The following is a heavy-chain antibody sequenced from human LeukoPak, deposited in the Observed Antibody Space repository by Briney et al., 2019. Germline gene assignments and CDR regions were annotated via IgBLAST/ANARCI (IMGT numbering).Heavy chain of an antibody. CDR3: ARDQYGVRGVIITATGDGMDV. CDR1: GFTFSSYW. V-gene: IGHV3-7*01. J-gene: IGHJ6*02. Sequence: GGSLRLSCAASGFTFSSYWMSWVRQAPGKGLEWVANIKQDGSGKYYVDSVKGRFTISRDNAKNSLYLQMNSLRAEDTAVYYCARDQYGVRGVIITATGDGMDVWGQGTTVTVSS. CDR2: IKQDGSGK. D-gene: IGHD3-10*01.